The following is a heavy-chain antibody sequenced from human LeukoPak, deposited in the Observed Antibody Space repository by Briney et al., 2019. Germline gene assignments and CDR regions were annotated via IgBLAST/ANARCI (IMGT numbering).Heavy chain of an antibody. CDR1: GGSFSGYY. D-gene: IGHD3-10*01. V-gene: IGHV4-34*01. CDR2: INHSGST. Sequence: PSETLSLTCAVYGGSFSGYYWSWIRQPPGKGLEWIGEINHSGSTNYNPSLKSRVTISVDKSKNQFSLKLSSVTAADTAVYYCARDGTGSGSYYNWFDPWGQGTLVTVSS. CDR3: ARDGTGSGSYYNWFDP. J-gene: IGHJ5*02.